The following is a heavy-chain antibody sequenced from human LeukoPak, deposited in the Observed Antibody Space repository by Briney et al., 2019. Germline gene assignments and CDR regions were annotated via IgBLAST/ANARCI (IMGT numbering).Heavy chain of an antibody. J-gene: IGHJ4*02. CDR3: ARDDYNRAFDY. Sequence: GGSLRLSCVASGVFFSSYAMSWVRQAPGEGREWVSTLNVSGDSPYYEDSVKGRFTISRDNSENTLYLQMNSLRAEDTAIYYCARDDYNRAFDYWGQGTLVSVSS. D-gene: IGHD5-24*01. CDR2: LNVSGDSP. V-gene: IGHV3-23*01. CDR1: GVFFSSYA.